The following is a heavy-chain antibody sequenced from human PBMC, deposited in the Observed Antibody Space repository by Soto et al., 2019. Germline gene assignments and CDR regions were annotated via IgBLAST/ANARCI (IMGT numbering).Heavy chain of an antibody. CDR2: MNPNSGNT. D-gene: IGHD3-22*01. CDR1: GYTFTSYD. J-gene: IGHJ4*02. V-gene: IGHV1-8*01. Sequence: QVQLVQSGAEVKKPGASVKVSCKASGYTFTSYDINWVRQATGQGLEWMGWMNPNSGNTGYAQKFQGRVTMTRNTSRSAAYMELSILRAEETAVYYCVTRGVIGVEMGYWGQGTLVTVSS. CDR3: VTRGVIGVEMGY.